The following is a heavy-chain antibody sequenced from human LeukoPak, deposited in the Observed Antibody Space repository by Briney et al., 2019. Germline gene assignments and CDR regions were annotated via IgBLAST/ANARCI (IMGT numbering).Heavy chain of an antibody. CDR2: ISGSGGST. J-gene: IGHJ4*02. D-gene: IGHD4-17*01. Sequence: PGGSLRLSCAASGFTFSSYAMIWVRQAPGKGLEGVSAISGSGGSTYYADSVKGRFTISRDNAKNTLYLQMNSLRAEDTAVYYCAKGSDYGFYYFDYWGQGTLVTVSS. V-gene: IGHV3-23*01. CDR3: AKGSDYGFYYFDY. CDR1: GFTFSSYA.